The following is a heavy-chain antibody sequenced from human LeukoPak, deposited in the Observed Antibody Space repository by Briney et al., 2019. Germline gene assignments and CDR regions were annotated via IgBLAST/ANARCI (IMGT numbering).Heavy chain of an antibody. V-gene: IGHV3-15*01. Sequence: AGGYLRLYCAASGFTFSNAWMSWVRQAPGKGREGVGRIKSKTDGWTTDYADTVKDRFTISRDDSKNTLYLQMNSLQTEDVPVYYCTTSSGWYVGQWGEGTLVSVSS. CDR2: IKSKTDGWTT. CDR1: GFTFSNAW. D-gene: IGHD6-19*01. J-gene: IGHJ4*02. CDR3: TTSSGWYVGQ.